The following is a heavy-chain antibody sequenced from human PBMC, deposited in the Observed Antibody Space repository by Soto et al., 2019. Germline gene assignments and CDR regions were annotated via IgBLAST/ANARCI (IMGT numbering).Heavy chain of an antibody. CDR3: ARDDRPGSSRGYDP. D-gene: IGHD6-13*01. J-gene: IGHJ5*02. CDR1: GGSISSGGYY. Sequence: QVQLQESGPGLVKPSQTLSLTCTVSGGSISSGGYYWSWIRQHPGKGLEWIGYIYYSGSTYYNPSLKRRVTISVDTSKNQFSLKLSSVTAADTAVYYCARDDRPGSSRGYDPWGQGPLVTVSS. CDR2: IYYSGST. V-gene: IGHV4-31*03.